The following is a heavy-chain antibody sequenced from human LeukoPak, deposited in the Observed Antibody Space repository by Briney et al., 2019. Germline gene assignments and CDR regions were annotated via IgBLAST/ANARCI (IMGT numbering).Heavy chain of an antibody. CDR1: GYTFTSYG. CDR3: ATTRPLTGTTYYYGMDV. CDR2: ISAYNGNT. J-gene: IGHJ6*02. V-gene: IGHV1-18*01. Sequence: ASVKVSCKASGYTFTSYGISWVRQAPGQGLEWMGWISAYNGNTNYAQKLQGRVTMTTDTSTSTAYMELRSLRSDDTAVYYCATTRPLTGTTYYYGMDVWGQGTTVTVSS. D-gene: IGHD1-7*01.